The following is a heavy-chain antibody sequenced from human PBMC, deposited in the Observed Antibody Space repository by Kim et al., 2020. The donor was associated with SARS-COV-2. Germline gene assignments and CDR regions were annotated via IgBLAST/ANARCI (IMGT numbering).Heavy chain of an antibody. Sequence: SETLSLTCTVSGISISRGGYYWSWIRHHPGKGLEWIGFTSYSGTTYYNPSLKGRLTISVDTSKNHFSLKLTSVTAAVTAVYYFARVYPRQPGYSCSGGSCGGYFDSGGQGSLVPVSS. J-gene: IGHJ4*02. CDR2: TSYSGTT. D-gene: IGHD2-15*01. CDR1: GISISRGGYY. CDR3: ARVYPRQPGYSCSGGSCGGYFDS. V-gene: IGHV4-31*03.